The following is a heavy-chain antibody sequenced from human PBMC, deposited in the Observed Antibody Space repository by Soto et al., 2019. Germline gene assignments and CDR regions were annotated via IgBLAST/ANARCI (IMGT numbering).Heavy chain of an antibody. CDR1: GFIFDDYA. CDR3: AKASGLNPYYYYGLDV. J-gene: IGHJ6*02. CDR2: TSWSRGSV. V-gene: IGHV3-9*01. Sequence: EMQLVESGGGSVQPGRSLRLSCAASGFIFDDYAMHWVRQAQGKGLEWVSGTSWSRGSVGYADSVKGRFTISRDSAKNSVYLQMNSLRPEDTALYYCAKASGLNPYYYYGLDVWGHGTTVTVSS. D-gene: IGHD3-10*01.